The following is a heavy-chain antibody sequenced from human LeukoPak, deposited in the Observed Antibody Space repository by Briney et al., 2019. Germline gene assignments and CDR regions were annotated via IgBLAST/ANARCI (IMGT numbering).Heavy chain of an antibody. CDR1: GFTFSSSW. CDR2: IKPDGSEK. V-gene: IGHV3-7*01. Sequence: GGSLRLSCAASGFTFSSSWMSWVRQAPGKGLEWVANIKPDGSEKFYVDSVKGRFTISRDNAKNSLFLQMDSLRADDTAMYFCARKTFYYDNTKGYFDFWGQGTLVSVSS. J-gene: IGHJ4*02. CDR3: ARKTFYYDNTKGYFDF. D-gene: IGHD3-22*01.